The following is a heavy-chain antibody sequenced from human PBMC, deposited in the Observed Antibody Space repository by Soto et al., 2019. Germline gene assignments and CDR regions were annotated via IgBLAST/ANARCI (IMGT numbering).Heavy chain of an antibody. CDR2: IKSKTDGGTT. J-gene: IGHJ6*02. Sequence: EVQLVESGGGLVKPGGSLRLSCAASGFTFSNAWMSWVRQAPGKGLEWVGRIKSKTDGGTTDYAAPVKGRFTISRDDSKNTLYLQMNSLKTGDTAVYYCTTVAYRRIAARPVEDYYYYGMDVWGQGTTVTVSS. CDR3: TTVAYRRIAARPVEDYYYYGMDV. CDR1: GFTFSNAW. D-gene: IGHD6-6*01. V-gene: IGHV3-15*01.